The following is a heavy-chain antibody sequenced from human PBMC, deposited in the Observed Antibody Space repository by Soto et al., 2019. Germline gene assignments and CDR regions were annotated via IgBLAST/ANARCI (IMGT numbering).Heavy chain of an antibody. CDR2: ITSTGSTR. V-gene: IGHV3-48*03. J-gene: IGHJ4*02. CDR1: GFTFSSYE. CDR3: ARGYCTSSACHWNFDY. D-gene: IGHD2-8*02. Sequence: GSLRLSCAASGFTFSSYEMNWVRQAPGKGLEWVSDITSTGSTRYYADSVKGRFTISRDNAKNSLYLQMNSLRAEDTAVYYCARGYCTSSACHWNFDYWGQGTLVTVSS.